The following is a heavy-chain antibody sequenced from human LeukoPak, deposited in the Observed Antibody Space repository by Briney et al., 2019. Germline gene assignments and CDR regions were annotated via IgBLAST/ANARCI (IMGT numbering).Heavy chain of an antibody. CDR1: GFTLSSYE. V-gene: IGHV3-48*03. CDR2: ISRTGNSI. Sequence: PGGSLRLSCAASGFTLSSYEMNWVRLAPGKGLEWISYISRTGNSIYYADSVKGRFTISRDSAKNSLYLQMNSLRAEDTAVYYCARGENYDSSGYGKLDYWGQGTLVTVSS. J-gene: IGHJ4*02. CDR3: ARGENYDSSGYGKLDY. D-gene: IGHD3-22*01.